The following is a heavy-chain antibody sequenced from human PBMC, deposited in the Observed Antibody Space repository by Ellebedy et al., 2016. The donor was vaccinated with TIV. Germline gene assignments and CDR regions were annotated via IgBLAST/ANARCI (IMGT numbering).Heavy chain of an antibody. CDR3: ARVPGGNYYGMDV. V-gene: IGHV3-30*14. CDR2: ISSDGSHK. D-gene: IGHD3-16*01. CDR1: GFAFSDYA. Sequence: GGSLRLXXAASGFAFSDYAMYWVRQAPGKGLEWVAVISSDGSHKYYADSVKGRFTISRENAKNSLYLQMNSLRAGDTAVYYCARVPGGNYYGMDVWGQGTTVTVSS. J-gene: IGHJ6*02.